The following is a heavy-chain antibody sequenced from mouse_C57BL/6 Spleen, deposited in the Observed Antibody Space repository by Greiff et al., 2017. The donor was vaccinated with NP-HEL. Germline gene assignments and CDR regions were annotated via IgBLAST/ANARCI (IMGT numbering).Heavy chain of an antibody. D-gene: IGHD2-4*01. V-gene: IGHV1-64*01. CDR2: IHPNSGST. J-gene: IGHJ4*01. CDR1: GYTFTSYW. CDR3: ARPKDYDGGFLAMDY. Sequence: QVQLQQPGAELVKPGASVKLSCKASGYTFTSYWMHWVKQRPGQGLEWIGMIHPNSGSTTYNEKFKSKATLTVDKSSSTAYMQLRSLTSEDSAVYYCARPKDYDGGFLAMDYWGQGTSVTVSS.